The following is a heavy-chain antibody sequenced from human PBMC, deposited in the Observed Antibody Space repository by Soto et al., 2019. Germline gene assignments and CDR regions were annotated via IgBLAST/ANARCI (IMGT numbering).Heavy chain of an antibody. Sequence: PGGSLRLSCAASGFTFSSYSMNWVRQAPGKGLEWVSSISSSSTYIHYGDSVKGRFTISRDNAKNSLNLQMNSLRVEDTAVYFCARDSNYYASGSGADYCGQRILVTGSS. CDR2: ISSSSTYI. J-gene: IGHJ4*02. D-gene: IGHD3-10*01. V-gene: IGHV3-21*01. CDR3: ARDSNYYASGSGADY. CDR1: GFTFSSYS.